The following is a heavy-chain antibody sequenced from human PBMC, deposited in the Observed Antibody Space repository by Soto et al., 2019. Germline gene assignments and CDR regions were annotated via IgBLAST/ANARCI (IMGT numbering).Heavy chain of an antibody. J-gene: IGHJ5*02. CDR3: ARIVFGSGGWYDP. CDR2: INGGKGNT. V-gene: IGHV1-3*01. Sequence: QVQLVQSGAEVKKPGASVKVSCKASGYTFTNYAIHWVRQAPGLGLEWMGWINGGKGNTEYTQKFQDRVTITRDTSASPAYMELTSLRFEDTAVYYCARIVFGSGGWYDPWGQGTLITVSS. CDR1: GYTFTNYA. D-gene: IGHD3-10*01.